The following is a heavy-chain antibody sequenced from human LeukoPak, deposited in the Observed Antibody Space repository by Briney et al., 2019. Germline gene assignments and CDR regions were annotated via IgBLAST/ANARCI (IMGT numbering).Heavy chain of an antibody. J-gene: IGHJ4*02. CDR3: ARDLFDD. V-gene: IGHV3-7*01. Sequence: GVCLRLSCAASAFTFSSSWMSWVREAPGKGREWVVNIKQDGSEKYYGDSVKGRFTISRDNARSSLYLQMNSLRAEDTAVYYCARDLFDDWGQGTLVTVSS. CDR1: AFTFSSSW. CDR2: IKQDGSEK.